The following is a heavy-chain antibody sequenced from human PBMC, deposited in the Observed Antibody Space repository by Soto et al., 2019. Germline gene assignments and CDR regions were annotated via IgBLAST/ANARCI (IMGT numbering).Heavy chain of an antibody. Sequence: GGSLRLSCAASGFTFSSYSMNWVRQAPGKGLEWVSYISSSSSTIYYADSAKGRFTISRDNAKNSLYLQMNSLRDEDTAVYYCARDLALYYDFWSGYCDYWGQGTLVTVSS. V-gene: IGHV3-48*02. J-gene: IGHJ4*02. CDR1: GFTFSSYS. D-gene: IGHD3-3*01. CDR2: ISSSSSTI. CDR3: ARDLALYYDFWSGYCDY.